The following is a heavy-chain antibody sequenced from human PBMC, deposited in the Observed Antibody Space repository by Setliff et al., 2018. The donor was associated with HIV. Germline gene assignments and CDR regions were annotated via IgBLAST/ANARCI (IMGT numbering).Heavy chain of an antibody. V-gene: IGHV4-34*01. CDR1: GGPLSGYC. J-gene: IGHJ1*01. CDR2: INDSGDT. D-gene: IGHD1-26*01. CDR3: TRGPARRYPGSTVYGL. Sequence: LSLTCGLYGGPLSGYCWTWIRQSPEKGLEWIGGINDSGDTKYNPSLMSRLSMSVEESKNEFSLKVTSLTAADTAVYFCTRGPARRYPGSTVYGLWGQGTPVTVSS.